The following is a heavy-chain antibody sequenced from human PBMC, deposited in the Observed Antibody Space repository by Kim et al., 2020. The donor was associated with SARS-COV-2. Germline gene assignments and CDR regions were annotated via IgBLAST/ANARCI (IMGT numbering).Heavy chain of an antibody. J-gene: IGHJ3*02. V-gene: IGHV5-51*01. Sequence: GESLKISCKGSGYSFTSYWIGWVRQMPGKGLEWMGIIYPGDSDTRYSPSFQGQVTISADKSISTAYLQWSSLKASDTAMYYCARHKGRIQLWASSHDAFDIWGQGTMVSVSS. CDR3: ARHKGRIQLWASSHDAFDI. CDR1: GYSFTSYW. D-gene: IGHD5-18*01. CDR2: IYPGDSDT.